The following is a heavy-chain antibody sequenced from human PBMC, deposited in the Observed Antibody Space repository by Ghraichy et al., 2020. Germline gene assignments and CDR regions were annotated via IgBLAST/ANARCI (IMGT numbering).Heavy chain of an antibody. CDR1: GYTFTSYG. J-gene: IGHJ4*02. D-gene: IGHD3-10*01. Sequence: ASVKVSCKASGYTFTSYGISWVRQAPGQGLEWMGWISAYNGNTNYAQKLQGRVTMTTDTSTSTAYMELRSLRSDDTAVYYCAITDVYYGSGRRAHTRYDYWGQGTLVTVSS. CDR3: AITDVYYGSGRRAHTRYDY. CDR2: ISAYNGNT. V-gene: IGHV1-18*04.